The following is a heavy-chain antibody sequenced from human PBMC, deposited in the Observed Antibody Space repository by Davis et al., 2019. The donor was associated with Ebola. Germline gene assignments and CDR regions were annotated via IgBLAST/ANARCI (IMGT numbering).Heavy chain of an antibody. CDR1: GFTFSSYA. V-gene: IGHV3-30-3*01. Sequence: PGGSLRLSCAASGFTFSSYAMHWVRQAPGKGLEWVAVISYDGSNKYYADSVKGRFTISRDNSKNTLYLQMNSLRAEDTAVYYCARANIAGATIGVCFDYWGQGTLVTVSS. J-gene: IGHJ4*02. CDR2: ISYDGSNK. D-gene: IGHD1-26*01. CDR3: ARANIAGATIGVCFDY.